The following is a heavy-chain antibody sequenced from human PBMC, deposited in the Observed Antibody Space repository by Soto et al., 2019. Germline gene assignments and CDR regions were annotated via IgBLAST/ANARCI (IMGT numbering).Heavy chain of an antibody. CDR3: AKGYYYDISGYYIFDN. CDR1: GFTFSTYG. Sequence: VGSLRLSCAASGFTFSTYGMHWVRQAPGKGLEWVAVMSYAGDNIYYADSVKGRFTISRDNSKDTLYLQPNSLRAEDTAVYFCAKGYYYDISGYYIFDNWGQGTLVTVSS. V-gene: IGHV3-30*18. D-gene: IGHD3-22*01. CDR2: MSYAGDNI. J-gene: IGHJ4*02.